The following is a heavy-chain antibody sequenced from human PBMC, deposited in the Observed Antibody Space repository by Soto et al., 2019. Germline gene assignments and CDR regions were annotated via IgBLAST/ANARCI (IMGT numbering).Heavy chain of an antibody. V-gene: IGHV4-30-2*01. CDR3: ARAQFYSGSGRYNNLMFDP. CDR1: GGSISAAGDS. CDR2: TYHSGTF. D-gene: IGHD3-10*01. J-gene: IGHJ5*02. Sequence: SETLSLTCAVSGGSISAAGDSWSWIRQPPGGGLEWIGYTYHSGTFLYNPSLKTRLTMSLDRSNNQFSLTLKSVTAADKAVYYCARAQFYSGSGRYNNLMFDPWGQGTQFTVSS.